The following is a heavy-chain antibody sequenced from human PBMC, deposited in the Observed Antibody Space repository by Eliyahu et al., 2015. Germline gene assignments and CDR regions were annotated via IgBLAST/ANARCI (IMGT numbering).Heavy chain of an antibody. CDR2: XYWDDDK. CDR1: GXSLRTRXVG. V-gene: IGHV2-5*02. CDR3: AHRRSNGWYDFDY. J-gene: IGHJ4*02. Sequence: QITLKESGPTLVKPTQTLTLTXXFXGXSLRTRXVGVGWIRQPPGKALDWLALXYWDDDKRYSPSLKSRLTVTKDTPKNQVVLTMTNMDPVDTATYYCAHRRSNGWYDFDYWGQGILVTVSS. D-gene: IGHD6-19*01.